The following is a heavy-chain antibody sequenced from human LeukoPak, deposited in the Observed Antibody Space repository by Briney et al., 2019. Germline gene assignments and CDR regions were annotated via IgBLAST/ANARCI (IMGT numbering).Heavy chain of an antibody. D-gene: IGHD3-3*01. CDR3: AKDGYDFWSGYYSYGMDV. J-gene: IGHJ6*02. CDR1: GFTFSSYA. V-gene: IGHV3-23*01. CDR2: ISGSGGST. Sequence: PGGSLRLSRAASGFTFSSYAMSWVRQAPGKGLEWVSAISGSGGSTYYADSVKGRFTISRDNSKNTLYLQMNSLRAEDTAVYYCAKDGYDFWSGYYSYGMDVWGQGTTVTVSS.